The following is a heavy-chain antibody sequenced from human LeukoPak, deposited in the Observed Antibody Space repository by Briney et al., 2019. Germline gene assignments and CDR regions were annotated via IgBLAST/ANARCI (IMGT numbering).Heavy chain of an antibody. J-gene: IGHJ4*02. Sequence: SETLSLTCTVSGGSISNYYWSWIRQPPGEGLEWIGYIYYSGSTSYNPSLKSRVTISVDTSKNQFSLKLSSVTAADTAVYYCARDPGYSSSWYYFDYWGQGTLVTVSS. CDR3: ARDPGYSSSWYYFDY. CDR1: GGSISNYY. V-gene: IGHV4-59*12. CDR2: IYYSGST. D-gene: IGHD6-13*01.